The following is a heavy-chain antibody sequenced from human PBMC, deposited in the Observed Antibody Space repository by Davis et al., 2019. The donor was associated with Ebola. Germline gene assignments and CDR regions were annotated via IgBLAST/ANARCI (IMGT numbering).Heavy chain of an antibody. V-gene: IGHV4-34*01. D-gene: IGHD4-23*01. CDR2: INHSGST. J-gene: IGHJ4*02. CDR1: GGSFSGYY. CDR3: ARASYGGNSGQRY. Sequence: SETLSLTCAVYGGSFSGYYWSWIRQPPGKGLGWIGEINHSGSTNYNPSLKSRVTISVDTSKNQFSLKLSSVTAADTAVYYCARASYGGNSGQRYWGQGTLVTVSS.